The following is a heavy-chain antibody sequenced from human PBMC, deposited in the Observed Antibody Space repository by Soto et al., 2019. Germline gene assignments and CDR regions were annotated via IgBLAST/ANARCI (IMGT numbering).Heavy chain of an antibody. J-gene: IGHJ5*02. Sequence: PSETMSLTCTVSGGSVSSSYWSWIRQPAGKGLEWIGRIYSSGTTNYNPSLTSRVTMSVDTSKNQFSLKLSSVTAADTAVYYCARESRSDCRKTNCYSWFDTLAQGNL. CDR1: GGSVSSSY. D-gene: IGHD2-2*01. CDR2: IYSSGTT. CDR3: ARESRSDCRKTNCYSWFDT. V-gene: IGHV4-4*07.